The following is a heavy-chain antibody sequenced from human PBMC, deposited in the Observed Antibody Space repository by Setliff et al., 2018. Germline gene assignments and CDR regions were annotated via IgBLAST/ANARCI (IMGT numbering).Heavy chain of an antibody. CDR1: GFTFSSYW. CDR3: AREQYYNFWSGYYGMDV. V-gene: IGHV3-7*01. Sequence: TGGSLRLSCAASGFTFSSYWMSWVRQAPGKGLEWVANIKQDGSEKYYVDSVKGRFTSSRDNAKNSLYLQMNSLRAEDTAVYYCAREQYYNFWSGYYGMDVWGQGTTVTVSS. CDR2: IKQDGSEK. J-gene: IGHJ6*02. D-gene: IGHD3-3*01.